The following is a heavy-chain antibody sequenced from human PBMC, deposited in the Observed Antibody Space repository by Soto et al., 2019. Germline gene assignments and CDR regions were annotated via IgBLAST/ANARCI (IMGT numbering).Heavy chain of an antibody. CDR1: GGTFSSYA. CDR2: IIPIFGTA. Sequence: GASVKVSCTASGGTFSSYAISWVRQAPGQGLEWMGGIIPIFGTANYAQKFQGRVTITADESTSTAYMELSSLRSEDTAVYYCALSMVRGVIIKTYYYGMDVWGQGTTVTVSS. J-gene: IGHJ6*02. D-gene: IGHD3-10*01. CDR3: ALSMVRGVIIKTYYYGMDV. V-gene: IGHV1-69*13.